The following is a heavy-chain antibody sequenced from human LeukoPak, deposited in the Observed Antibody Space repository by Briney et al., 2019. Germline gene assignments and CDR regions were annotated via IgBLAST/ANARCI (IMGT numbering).Heavy chain of an antibody. D-gene: IGHD1-26*01. CDR3: ARLRVGATRGVY. CDR1: GFTFSSYS. CDR2: ISSSSSYI. J-gene: IGHJ4*02. Sequence: PGGSLRLSCAASGFTFSSYSMNWVRQAPGKGLEWVSSISSSSSYIYYADSVKGRFTISRDNAKNPLYLQMNSLRAEDTAVYYCARLRVGATRGVYWGQGTLVTVSS. V-gene: IGHV3-21*01.